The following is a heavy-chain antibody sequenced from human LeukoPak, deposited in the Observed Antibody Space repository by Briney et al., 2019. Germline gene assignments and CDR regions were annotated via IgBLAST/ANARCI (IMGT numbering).Heavy chain of an antibody. CDR1: GGTFSSYA. Sequence: ASVKVSCKASGGTFSSYAISWVRQAPGQGLEWMGKIIPIFGTANYAQKFQGRVTITTDESTSTAYMELSSLRSEDTAVYYCAREKEGATISRTKSYYYYYDMDVWGKGTTVTVSS. J-gene: IGHJ6*03. CDR2: IIPIFGTA. D-gene: IGHD5-12*01. CDR3: AREKEGATISRTKSYYYYYDMDV. V-gene: IGHV1-69*05.